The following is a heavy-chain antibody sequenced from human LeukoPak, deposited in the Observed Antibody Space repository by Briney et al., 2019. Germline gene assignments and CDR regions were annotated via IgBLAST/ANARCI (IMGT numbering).Heavy chain of an antibody. CDR3: ARVVADAQGYFDL. CDR2: IYYSGST. J-gene: IGHJ2*01. CDR1: GGSISSYY. Sequence: SETLSLTCTVSGGSISSYYWSWIRQPPGKGLEWIGYIYYSGSTNYNPSLKSRVTISVDTSKNQFSLKLSSVTAADTAVYYCARVVADAQGYFDLWGRGTLVTVSS. D-gene: IGHD5-12*01. V-gene: IGHV4-59*01.